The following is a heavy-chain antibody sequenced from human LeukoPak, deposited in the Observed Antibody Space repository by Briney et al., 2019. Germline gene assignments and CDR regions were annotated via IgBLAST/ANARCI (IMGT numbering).Heavy chain of an antibody. CDR1: GGSFSGYY. V-gene: IGHV4-34*01. CDR2: INHSGST. CDR3: ARARSLRASLTKSYGMDV. J-gene: IGHJ6*02. Sequence: SETLSLTCAVYGGSFSGYYWSWIRQPPGKGLEWIGEINHSGSTNYNPSLKSRVTISVDTSKNQFSLKLSSVTAADTAVYYCARARSLRASLTKSYGMDVWGQGTTVTVSS.